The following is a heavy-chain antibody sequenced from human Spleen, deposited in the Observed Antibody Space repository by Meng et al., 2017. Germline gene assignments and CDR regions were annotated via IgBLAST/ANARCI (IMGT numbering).Heavy chain of an antibody. D-gene: IGHD3-22*01. CDR3: ARQGGGGGGYESSGYYYGLDY. CDR1: GYRFTSYW. CDR2: IYPGDSDT. Sequence: GGSLRLSCKGSGYRFTSYWIGWVRQMPGKGLEWMGIIYPGDSDTKYSPSFQGQVTMSADKSISTAYLQWSSLKASDTAMYYCARQGGGGGGYESSGYYYGLDYWGQGTLVTVSS. V-gene: IGHV5-51*01. J-gene: IGHJ4*02.